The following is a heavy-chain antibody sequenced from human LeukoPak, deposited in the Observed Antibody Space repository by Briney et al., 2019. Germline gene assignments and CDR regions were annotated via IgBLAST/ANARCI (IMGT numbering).Heavy chain of an antibody. J-gene: IGHJ3*02. V-gene: IGHV3-21*01. CDR2: ISSSSSYI. CDR3: ARALEAAAGTYNDAFDI. D-gene: IGHD6-13*01. CDR1: GFTFSSYS. Sequence: KAGGSLRLSCAASGFTFSSYSMNWVRQAPGKGLEWISSISSSSSYIYYADSLKGRFTISRDNSKNSLYLQMNRLRAEDTAVYYCARALEAAAGTYNDAFDIWGQGTMATVSS.